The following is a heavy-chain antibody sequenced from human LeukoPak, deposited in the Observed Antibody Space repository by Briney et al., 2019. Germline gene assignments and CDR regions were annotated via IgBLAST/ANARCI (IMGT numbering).Heavy chain of an antibody. D-gene: IGHD1-1*01. J-gene: IGHJ3*02. Sequence: SETLSLTRTVSGGSISSGSYYWSWIRQPAGKGLEWIGRIYTSGSTNYNPSLKSRVTISVDTSKNQFSLKLSSVTAADTAMYYCARPNWHDARLGAFNIWGQGTMVTVSS. CDR2: IYTSGST. CDR1: GGSISSGSYY. V-gene: IGHV4-61*02. CDR3: ARPNWHDARLGAFNI.